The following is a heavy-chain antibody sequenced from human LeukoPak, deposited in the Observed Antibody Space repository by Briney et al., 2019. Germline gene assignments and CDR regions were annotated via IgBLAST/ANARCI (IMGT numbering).Heavy chain of an antibody. Sequence: SETLSLTCTVSGGSISSGSYYWSWIRQPAGNGLEWISRIYTSGSTNYNPSLKSRVTISVDASKNQFSLKRSSVTAEDPAVYYCARDQVVRGVIISHDYWGKGTLVTVSS. CDR3: ARDQVVRGVIISHDY. J-gene: IGHJ4*02. D-gene: IGHD3-10*01. CDR2: IYTSGST. CDR1: GGSISSGSYY. V-gene: IGHV4-61*02.